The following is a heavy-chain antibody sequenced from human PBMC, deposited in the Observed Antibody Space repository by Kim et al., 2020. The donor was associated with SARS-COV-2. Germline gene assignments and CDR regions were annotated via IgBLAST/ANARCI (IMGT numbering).Heavy chain of an antibody. CDR3: AREADYVWGSYRYDAFDI. D-gene: IGHD3-16*02. J-gene: IGHJ3*02. Sequence: MGRSTISRDNAKNSLYLQMNSLRAEDTAVYYCAREADYVWGSYRYDAFDIWGQGTMVTVSS. V-gene: IGHV3-11*06.